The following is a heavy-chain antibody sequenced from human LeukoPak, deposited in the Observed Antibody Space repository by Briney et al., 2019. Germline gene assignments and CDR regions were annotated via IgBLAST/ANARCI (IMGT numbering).Heavy chain of an antibody. CDR3: AREGYPRRYCSSTSCRSGYYYMDV. CDR2: INHSGST. Sequence: PSETLSLTCAVYGGSFSGYYWSWIRQPPGKGLEWIGEINHSGSTNYNPSLKSRVTISVDKYTNQSSLKLSSVTAVDTAVYYCAREGYPRRYCSSTSCRSGYYYMDVWGKGTTVTVSS. CDR1: GGSFSGYY. D-gene: IGHD2-2*01. J-gene: IGHJ6*03. V-gene: IGHV4-34*01.